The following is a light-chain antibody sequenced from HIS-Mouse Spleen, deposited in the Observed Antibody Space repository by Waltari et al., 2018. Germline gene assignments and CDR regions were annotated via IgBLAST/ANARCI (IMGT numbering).Light chain of an antibody. CDR1: SSDVGGYNY. V-gene: IGLV2-11*01. CDR3: CSYAGSYTLV. Sequence: QSALTQPRSVSGSPGQSVTISCPGTSSDVGGYNYVSWYQQNPGKAHKIMIYDVSKRPSGVPGRFSGNKSGHTAFLTISGLQAEDESDYCCCSYAGSYTLVVGGGTKLTVL. CDR2: DVS. J-gene: IGLJ2*01.